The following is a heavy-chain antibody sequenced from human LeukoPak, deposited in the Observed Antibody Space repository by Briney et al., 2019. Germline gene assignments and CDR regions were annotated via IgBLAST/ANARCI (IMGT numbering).Heavy chain of an antibody. CDR1: GFTFSSYE. D-gene: IGHD3-16*01. CDR3: ARERKKEVPLGRRVDYYYMDV. Sequence: GGSLRLSCAASGFTFSSYEMNWVRQAAGKGLEWDSYISSSGSTIYYADSVKGRFTISRDNAKNSLYLQMNSLRAEDTAVYYCARERKKEVPLGRRVDYYYMDVWGKGTTVTVSS. J-gene: IGHJ6*03. CDR2: ISSSGSTI. V-gene: IGHV3-48*03.